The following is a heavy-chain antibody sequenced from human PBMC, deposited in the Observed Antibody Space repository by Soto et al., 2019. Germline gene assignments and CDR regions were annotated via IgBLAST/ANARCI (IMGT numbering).Heavy chain of an antibody. CDR3: ARNEYSTTIYYYGMDV. Sequence: QVQLVQSGAEVKKPGSSVKVSCKASGGTFSSYAITWVRQAPGQGLEWMGRIIPIFGTANYNQKFQGRVTITAEESTSTAYMELSSLRSEDTAVYYCARNEYSTTIYYYGMDVWGQGTTVTVSS. CDR1: GGTFSSYA. D-gene: IGHD6-6*01. V-gene: IGHV1-69*01. J-gene: IGHJ6*02. CDR2: IIPIFGTA.